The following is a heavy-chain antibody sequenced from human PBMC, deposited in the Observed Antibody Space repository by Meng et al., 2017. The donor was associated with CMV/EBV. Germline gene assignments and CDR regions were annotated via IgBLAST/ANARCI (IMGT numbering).Heavy chain of an antibody. CDR3: ARDLMNCSSTSCANWFDP. D-gene: IGHD2-2*01. CDR2: IYTSGST. J-gene: IGHJ5*02. V-gene: IGHV4-4*07. Sequence: VQRQGPGPGSGKPSETLSLTCTVCGGSISSYYWSWIRQPAGKGLEWIGRIYTSGSTNYNPSLKSRVTMSVDTSKNQFSLKLSSVTAADTAVYYCARDLMNCSSTSCANWFDPWGQGTLVTVSS. CDR1: GGSISSYY.